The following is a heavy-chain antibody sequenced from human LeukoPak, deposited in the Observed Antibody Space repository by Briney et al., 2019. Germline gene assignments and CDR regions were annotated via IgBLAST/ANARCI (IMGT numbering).Heavy chain of an antibody. Sequence: ASVKVSCKASGGTFSSYAISWVRQAPGQGLEWMGGIIPIFGTANYAQRFQGRVTITTDESTSTAYMELSSLRSEDTAVYYCARARITMVRGVIAFDYWGQGTLVTVFS. V-gene: IGHV1-69*05. CDR3: ARARITMVRGVIAFDY. J-gene: IGHJ4*02. CDR2: IIPIFGTA. CDR1: GGTFSSYA. D-gene: IGHD3-10*01.